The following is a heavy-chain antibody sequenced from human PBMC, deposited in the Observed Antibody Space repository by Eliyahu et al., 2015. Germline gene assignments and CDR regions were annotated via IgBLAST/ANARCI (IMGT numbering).Heavy chain of an antibody. D-gene: IGHD4-23*01. J-gene: IGHJ4*02. V-gene: IGHV2-70*15. CDR2: IDWDDDK. CDR1: GFSLSTSGMC. Sequence: QVTLRESGPALVKPTQTLTLTCTFSGFSLSTSGMCVSWIRQPPGKALEWLARIDWDDDKYYSTSLKTRLTISKDTSKNQVVLTMTNMDPVDTATYYCARIRVDYGGNSGPFDYWGQGTLVTVSS. CDR3: ARIRVDYGGNSGPFDY.